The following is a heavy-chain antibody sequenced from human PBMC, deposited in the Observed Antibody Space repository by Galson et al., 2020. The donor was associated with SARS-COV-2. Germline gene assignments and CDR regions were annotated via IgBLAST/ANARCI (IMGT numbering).Heavy chain of an antibody. D-gene: IGHD6-19*01. J-gene: IGHJ4*02. CDR2: ISDSGGNT. Sequence: GGYLRLSCPASGFTFRNYAMHWVRQAPGKGLEYVSGISDSGGNTYYADSVKGRFTISRDNSKDTLYLQMSSLRPEDTAVYYCVKEGRTGWYYFDYWGQGTLVTVSS. CDR1: GFTFRNYA. CDR3: VKEGRTGWYYFDY. V-gene: IGHV3-64D*08.